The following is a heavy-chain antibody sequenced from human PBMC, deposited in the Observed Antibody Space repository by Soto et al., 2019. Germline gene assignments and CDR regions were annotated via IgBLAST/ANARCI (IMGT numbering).Heavy chain of an antibody. D-gene: IGHD3-16*01. J-gene: IGHJ4*02. CDR2: LWRDGSKV. V-gene: IGHV3-33*01. CDR1: GFTLIDYD. CDR3: EREGNGWKGGDN. Sequence: GWSXRLSGSSSGFTLIDYDMHWFGHAPGKRLEWVAVLWRDGSKVYYADSVKGRFTISRYNSKNTLYLEMNSLRVEDTDVYYCEREGNGWKGGDNWGQGTLVTVSS.